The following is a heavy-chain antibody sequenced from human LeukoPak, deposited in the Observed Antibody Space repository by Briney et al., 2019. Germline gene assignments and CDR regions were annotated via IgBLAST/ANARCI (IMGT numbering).Heavy chain of an antibody. D-gene: IGHD3-10*01. J-gene: IGHJ6*03. Sequence: PSETLALTCTVSGGSISSYYWSWIRQPPGKGLEWIGYIYYSGSTNYNPSLKSRVTISVDTSKNQLSLKLRSVTATDTAVYYCARDVPRGTGYMDVWGKGTTVTVSS. CDR1: GGSISSYY. CDR3: ARDVPRGTGYMDV. CDR2: IYYSGST. V-gene: IGHV4-59*01.